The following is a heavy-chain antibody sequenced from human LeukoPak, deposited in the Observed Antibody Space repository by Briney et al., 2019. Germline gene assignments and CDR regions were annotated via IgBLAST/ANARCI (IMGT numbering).Heavy chain of an antibody. Sequence: GGSLRLSCAASGFTLSSYEMNWVRQAPGKGLEWVSFISSGGGTIYYADSVKGRFTISRDNARNSLYLQMNSLRAEDTAFYYCARDAIVNGAFNIWGQGTMVTVSS. CDR3: ARDAIVNGAFNI. CDR1: GFTLSSYE. V-gene: IGHV3-48*03. J-gene: IGHJ3*02. CDR2: ISSGGGTI. D-gene: IGHD2/OR15-2a*01.